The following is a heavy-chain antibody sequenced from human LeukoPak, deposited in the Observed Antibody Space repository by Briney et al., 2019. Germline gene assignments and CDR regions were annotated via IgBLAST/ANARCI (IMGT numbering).Heavy chain of an antibody. V-gene: IGHV1-18*01. CDR2: ISGYNGNT. Sequence: GASVKVSCKASGYTFTSYGISWVRQAPGQGLEWMGWISGYNGNTNYAQKLQGRVTMTTDTSTRTAYMELRSLRSDDTAVYHCARDVRRTGTTALNLIDYWGRGTLVTVSS. CDR3: ARDVRRTGTTALNLIDY. J-gene: IGHJ4*02. CDR1: GYTFTSYG. D-gene: IGHD1-1*01.